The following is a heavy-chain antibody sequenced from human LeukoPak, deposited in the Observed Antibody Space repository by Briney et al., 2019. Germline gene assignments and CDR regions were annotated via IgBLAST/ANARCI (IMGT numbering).Heavy chain of an antibody. CDR2: IYYSGST. Sequence: SPETLSFTCTVSGGSISGSDYYWGWIRQPPGKGLEWIGSIYYSGSTYYNSSLKSRVSISVDTSRNQFSLKLSSVTAADTALYYCARLFRGVGYWGQGTLVTVSS. CDR1: GGSISGSDYY. D-gene: IGHD3-16*01. J-gene: IGHJ4*02. CDR3: ARLFRGVGY. V-gene: IGHV4-39*01.